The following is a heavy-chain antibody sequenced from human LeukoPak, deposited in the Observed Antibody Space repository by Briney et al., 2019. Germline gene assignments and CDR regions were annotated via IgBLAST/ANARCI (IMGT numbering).Heavy chain of an antibody. CDR1: GYTFTGYY. CDR3: ARVRDCSGGSCYFNFDY. V-gene: IGHV1-2*02. CDR2: INPNSGGT. D-gene: IGHD2-15*01. Sequence: ASVKVSCKASGYTFTGYYMHWVRQAPGQGLEWMGWINPNSGGTNYAQKFQGRVTMTRDTSISTAYMELSRLRSDDTAVYYCARVRDCSGGSCYFNFDYWGQGTLVTVSS. J-gene: IGHJ4*02.